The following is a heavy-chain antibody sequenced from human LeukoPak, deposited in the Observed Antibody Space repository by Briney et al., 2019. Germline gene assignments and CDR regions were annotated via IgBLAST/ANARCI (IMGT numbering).Heavy chain of an antibody. CDR3: AKGGSYRGGFDY. V-gene: IGHV3-23*01. J-gene: IGHJ4*02. D-gene: IGHD1-26*01. CDR1: GFTFSSYA. CDR2: ISGSGGST. Sequence: GGSLRLSCAASGFTFSSYAMSWVRQAPGKGLEWVSAISGSGGSTYYADSVKGRSTISRDSSKNTLYLQMNSLRAEDTAVYYCAKGGSYRGGFDYWGQGTLVIVSS.